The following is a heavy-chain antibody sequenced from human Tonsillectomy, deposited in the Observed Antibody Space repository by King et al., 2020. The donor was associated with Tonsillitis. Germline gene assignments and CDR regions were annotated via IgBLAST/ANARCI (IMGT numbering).Heavy chain of an antibody. D-gene: IGHD3-22*01. CDR2: ISYSGGT. Sequence: VQLQESGPGLVKPSGTLSLTCTVSCGSISNYYWSWIRQPPGEGLEWIGYISYSGGTNYNPSLKSRVTISLETSKSHLSLNLSPVTAADTAVYYCAGDHDTSAYASFDYWGQGTLVTVSS. CDR1: CGSISNYY. V-gene: IGHV4-59*01. CDR3: AGDHDTSAYASFDY. J-gene: IGHJ4*02.